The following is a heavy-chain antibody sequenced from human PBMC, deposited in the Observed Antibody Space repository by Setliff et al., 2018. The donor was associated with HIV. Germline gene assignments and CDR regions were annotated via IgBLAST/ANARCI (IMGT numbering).Heavy chain of an antibody. V-gene: IGHV1-69*13. CDR2: ILPIFGAT. CDR1: GDNFNNVA. CDR3: TNRGGSGTNVGNWFDP. J-gene: IGHJ5*02. D-gene: IGHD3-10*01. Sequence: GASVKVSCKASGDNFNNVAFNWVRQAPGQGLEWMGGILPIFGATDYAQKFQGRLTLTAVQSENSVYMELSSLRSDDTAVYYCTNRGGSGTNVGNWFDPWGRGTLVTVSS.